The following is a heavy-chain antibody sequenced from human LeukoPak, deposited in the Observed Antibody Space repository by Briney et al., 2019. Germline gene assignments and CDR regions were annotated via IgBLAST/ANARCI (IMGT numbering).Heavy chain of an antibody. CDR3: ARDEAVAARFDY. D-gene: IGHD6-6*01. CDR2: TSAYNGNT. CDR1: GYTFPNYG. J-gene: IGHJ4*02. Sequence: ASVTVSYKPSGYTFPNYGISWVRQAPGQGLEWMGWTSAYNGNTNYPQKLQGRVTMNTDTSTSTAYMELRSLRSDDTAVYYCARDEAVAARFDYWGQGALVTVSS. V-gene: IGHV1-18*01.